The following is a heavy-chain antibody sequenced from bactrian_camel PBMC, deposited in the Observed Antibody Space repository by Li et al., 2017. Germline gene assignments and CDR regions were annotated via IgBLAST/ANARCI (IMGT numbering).Heavy chain of an antibody. CDR3: ALYRAARSKKGCPTWEDAYNY. D-gene: IGHD1*01. V-gene: IGHV3S53*01. J-gene: IGHJ4*01. CDR2: IDTNKRT. CDR1: GEAYSTYS. Sequence: HVQLVESGGGSVQSGGSLRLSCAVSGEAYSTYSLSWFRQAAGKEREAVAVIDTNKRTRYANFVQGRFTISTDNTRKTLYLQMNDLKPEDTAIHYCALYRAARSKKGCPTWEDAYNYWGPGTQVTVS.